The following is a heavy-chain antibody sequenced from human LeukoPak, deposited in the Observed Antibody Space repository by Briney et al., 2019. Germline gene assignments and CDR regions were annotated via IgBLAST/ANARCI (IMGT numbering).Heavy chain of an antibody. D-gene: IGHD6-13*01. CDR2: INPSGGST. J-gene: IGHJ5*02. CDR1: GGTFSSYA. V-gene: IGHV1-46*01. Sequence: ASVKVSCKASGGTFSSYAISWVRQAPGQWLEWMGIINPSGGSTSYAQKFQGRVTMTRDTSTSTVYMELSSLRSEDTAVYYCAREGIAEPDTDWFDPWGQGTLVTVSS. CDR3: AREGIAEPDTDWFDP.